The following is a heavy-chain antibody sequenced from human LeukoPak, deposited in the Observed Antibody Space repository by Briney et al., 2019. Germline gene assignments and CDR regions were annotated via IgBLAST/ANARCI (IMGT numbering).Heavy chain of an antibody. CDR3: ATAERVSGWYLTYYFDY. Sequence: PGGSLRLSCAASGFTFSSNWMHWVRQAPGKGLVWVSRINEDGSTTNYADSVKGRSTIFRDNAKNTLYLQMNSLRAEDTAVYYCATAERVSGWYLTYYFDYWGQGTLVTVSS. CDR2: INEDGSTT. D-gene: IGHD6-19*01. V-gene: IGHV3-74*01. CDR1: GFTFSSNW. J-gene: IGHJ4*02.